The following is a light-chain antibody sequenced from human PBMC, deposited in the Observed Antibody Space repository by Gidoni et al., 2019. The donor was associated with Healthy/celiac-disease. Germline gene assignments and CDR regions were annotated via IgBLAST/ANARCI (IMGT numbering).Light chain of an antibody. V-gene: IGKV3-11*01. J-gene: IGKJ4*01. CDR2: DAS. CDR3: QQRSN. Sequence: IVLTQSPATLSVSPGERATIPCRASQSVSSYLAWYQQKPGQAPRLLIYDASNRATGIPARFSGSGSGTDFTLTISSLEPEDFAVYYCQQRSNFGGGTKVEIK. CDR1: QSVSSY.